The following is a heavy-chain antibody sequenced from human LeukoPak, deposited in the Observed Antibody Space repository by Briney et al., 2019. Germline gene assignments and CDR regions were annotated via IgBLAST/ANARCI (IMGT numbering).Heavy chain of an antibody. CDR2: INHSGST. Sequence: SETLSLTCAVYGGSFSGYYWSWIRQPPGKGLEWIGEINHSGSTNYNPSLKSRVTISVDTSKNQFSLKLSSVTAADTAVYYCASQCSSSSPWEDYWGQGTLVTVSS. V-gene: IGHV4-34*01. CDR3: ASQCSSSSPWEDY. J-gene: IGHJ4*02. CDR1: GGSFSGYY. D-gene: IGHD6-6*01.